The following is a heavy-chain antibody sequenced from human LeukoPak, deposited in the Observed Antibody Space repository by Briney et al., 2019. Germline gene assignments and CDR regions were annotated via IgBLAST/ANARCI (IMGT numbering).Heavy chain of an antibody. CDR3: ARHDLLRYFDWFDP. J-gene: IGHJ5*02. D-gene: IGHD3-9*01. CDR2: IYYSGST. V-gene: IGHV4-39*01. Sequence: SETLSLTCTVSGGSISSSSYYWGWIRQPPGKGLEWIGSIYYSGSTYYNPSFKSRVTISVDTSKNQFSLKLSSVTAADTAVYYCARHDLLRYFDWFDPWGQGTLVTVSS. CDR1: GGSISSSSYY.